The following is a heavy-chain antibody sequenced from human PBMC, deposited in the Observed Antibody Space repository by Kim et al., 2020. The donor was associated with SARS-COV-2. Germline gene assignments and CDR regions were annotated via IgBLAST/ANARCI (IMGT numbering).Heavy chain of an antibody. CDR3: AKGGGYGGDV. J-gene: IGHJ6*02. CDR1: GFSFSTYW. D-gene: IGHD5-18*01. V-gene: IGHV3-7*03. Sequence: GGSLRLSCAASGFSFSTYWMNWVRQAPGKGLEWLANIKEDGRERYYAVSVKGRFTISRDNAKNSLYLQMNSLRAEDTAVYYCAKGGGYGGDVWGQGTTVTVSS. CDR2: IKEDGRER.